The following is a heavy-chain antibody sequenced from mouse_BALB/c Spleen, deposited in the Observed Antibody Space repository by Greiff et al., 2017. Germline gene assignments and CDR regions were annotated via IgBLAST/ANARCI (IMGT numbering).Heavy chain of an antibody. V-gene: IGHV5-17*02. CDR3: ASLYYDYDGDAMDY. Sequence: EVKLVESGGGLVQPGGSRKLSCAASGFTFSSFGMHWVRQAPEKGLEWVAYISSGSSTIYYADTVKGRFTISRDNPKNTLFLQMTSLRSEDTAMYYCASLYYDYDGDAMDYWGQGTSVTVSS. J-gene: IGHJ4*01. CDR2: ISSGSSTI. CDR1: GFTFSSFG. D-gene: IGHD2-4*01.